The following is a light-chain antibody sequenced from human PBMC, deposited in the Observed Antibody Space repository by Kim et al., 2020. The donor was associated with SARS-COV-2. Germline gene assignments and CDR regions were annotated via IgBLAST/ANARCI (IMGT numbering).Light chain of an antibody. V-gene: IGLV3-1*01. CDR3: QAWDSTTAV. CDR2: QDS. J-gene: IGLJ3*02. Sequence: VAPGQTASITCSGDKLGDKYACWYQQKPGQSPVLVIYQDSKRPSGIPERFSGSNSGNTATLTISGTQAMDEADYYCQAWDSTTAVFGGGTKLTVL. CDR1: KLGDKY.